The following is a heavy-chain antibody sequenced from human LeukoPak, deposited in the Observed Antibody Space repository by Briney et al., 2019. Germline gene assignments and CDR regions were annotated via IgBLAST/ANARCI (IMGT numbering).Heavy chain of an antibody. V-gene: IGHV3-21*01. D-gene: IGHD3-9*01. CDR1: GFTFSSYS. CDR3: ARDGYYDILTGYYPEVWWFDP. CDR2: INSSSSNI. Sequence: GGSLRFSCAASGFTFSSYSMNWVRQAPGKGLEWVSSINSSSSNIYYADSVKGRFTISRDNAKNSLYLQMNSLRAEDTAVYYCARDGYYDILTGYYPEVWWFDPWGQGTLVTVSS. J-gene: IGHJ5*02.